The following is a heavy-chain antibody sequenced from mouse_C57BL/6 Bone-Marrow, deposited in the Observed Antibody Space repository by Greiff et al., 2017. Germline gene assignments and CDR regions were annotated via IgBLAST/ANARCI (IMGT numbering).Heavy chain of an antibody. D-gene: IGHD2-2*01. CDR3: ASGVTMVRERDY. CDR1: GYTFTDYY. V-gene: IGHV1-76*01. J-gene: IGHJ4*01. CDR2: IYPGSGNT. Sequence: VQLQQSVAELVRPGASVKLSCKASGYTFTDYYINWVQQRPGQGLEWIARIYPGSGNTYYNEKFTGKATLTADKSSSTAYMQLSSLTSEDAAVYVCASGVTMVRERDYWGQGTSVTVSA.